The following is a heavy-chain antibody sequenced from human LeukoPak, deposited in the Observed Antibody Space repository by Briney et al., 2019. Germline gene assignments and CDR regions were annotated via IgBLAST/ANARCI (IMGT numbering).Heavy chain of an antibody. D-gene: IGHD4-17*01. J-gene: IGHJ3*02. V-gene: IGHV1-18*01. CDR1: GYTFTIYG. CDR3: ARGDDYGDYVGAFDI. Sequence: ASVSVSCRASGYTFTIYGMSGVRQAPGQGGEGMGGMSAYRGNTKYTQKLQGRGKITTDTSTSTAYMELRSLRSDDTAVYYCARGDDYGDYVGAFDIWGQGTMVTVSS. CDR2: MSAYRGNT.